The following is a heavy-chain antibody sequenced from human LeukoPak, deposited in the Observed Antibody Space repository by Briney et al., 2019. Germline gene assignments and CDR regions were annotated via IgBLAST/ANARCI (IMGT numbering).Heavy chain of an antibody. V-gene: IGHV3-30-3*01. CDR2: ISNDGNNK. D-gene: IGHD1-26*01. J-gene: IGHJ4*02. CDR3: ATEVGPPDEGAMRY. Sequence: GGSLRLSCAVSGFTFSSYWIHWVRQAPGEGLVWVAVISNDGNNKYYADSVKGRFTISTDNSKNTLYLQMNSLRLEDTAVYYCATEVGPPDEGAMRYWGQGTLVTVSS. CDR1: GFTFSSYW.